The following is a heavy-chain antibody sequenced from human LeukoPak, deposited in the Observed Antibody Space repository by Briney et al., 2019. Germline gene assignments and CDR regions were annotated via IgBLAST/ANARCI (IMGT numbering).Heavy chain of an antibody. CDR2: INTDGSST. V-gene: IGHV3-74*01. D-gene: IGHD6-13*01. CDR3: ARAYSSSWPGDY. J-gene: IGHJ4*02. Sequence: PGGSLRLSCAASGFTFSSYWMHWVRQAPGKGLVWVSRINTDGSSTSYADSVKGRFTISRDNAKNSLYLQMNSLRAEDTAVYYCARAYSSSWPGDYWGQGTLVTVSS. CDR1: GFTFSSYW.